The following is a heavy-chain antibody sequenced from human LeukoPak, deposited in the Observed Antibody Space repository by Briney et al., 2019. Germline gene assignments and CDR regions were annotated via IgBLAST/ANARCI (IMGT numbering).Heavy chain of an antibody. CDR1: GFTFNTYW. CDR2: INGDGSST. V-gene: IGHV3-74*03. J-gene: IGHJ5*01. D-gene: IGHD4-11*01. Sequence: GGSLRLSCAASGFTFNTYWMHWVRQVPGKGLVCVSRINGDGSSTAYADSVKDRFTISRDNAKNTVYLQMNRLRAEATAVYYCGREKGSSNYDSWGQGTLVTVSS. CDR3: GREKGSSNYDS.